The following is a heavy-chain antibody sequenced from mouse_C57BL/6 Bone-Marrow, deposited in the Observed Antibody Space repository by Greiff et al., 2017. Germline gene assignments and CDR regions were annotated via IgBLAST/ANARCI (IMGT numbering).Heavy chain of an antibody. D-gene: IGHD1-1*01. V-gene: IGHV2-5*01. Sequence: VKLMESGPGLVQPSQSLSITCTVSGFSLTSYGVHWVRQSPGKGLEWLGVIWRGGSTDYNAAFMSRLSITKDNSTSQVFFKMNSLQADDTAIYYCANTVVAPSYAMDYWGQGTSVTVSS. CDR3: ANTVVAPSYAMDY. CDR1: GFSLTSYG. CDR2: IWRGGST. J-gene: IGHJ4*01.